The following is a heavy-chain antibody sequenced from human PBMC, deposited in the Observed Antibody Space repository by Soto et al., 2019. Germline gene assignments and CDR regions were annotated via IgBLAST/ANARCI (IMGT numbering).Heavy chain of an antibody. CDR2: ISYEGRNK. Sequence: QVQLVESGGGVVQPGRSLRLSCAASGFTFSSYGMHWVRQAPGKGLEWVAVISYEGRNKNYADPVKGRFTIPRDNSKNTLYSKMNRLRAEDTAVYYWAKDFAAAERDYWGRGTLVTVSS. J-gene: IGHJ4*02. V-gene: IGHV3-30*18. D-gene: IGHD6-13*01. CDR1: GFTFSSYG. CDR3: AKDFAAAERDY.